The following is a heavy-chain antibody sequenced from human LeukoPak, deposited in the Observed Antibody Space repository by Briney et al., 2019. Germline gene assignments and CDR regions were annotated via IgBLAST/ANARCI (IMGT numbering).Heavy chain of an antibody. CDR2: IIPIFGIA. D-gene: IGHD3-9*01. J-gene: IGHJ4*02. CDR1: GGTFSSYA. Sequence: SVKVSCKASGGTFSSYAISWVRQAPGQGLEWMGRIIPIFGIANYAQKFQGRVAITADKSTSTACMELSSLRSEDTAVYYCAREGGILTGYYYYFDYWGQGTLVTVSS. V-gene: IGHV1-69*04. CDR3: AREGGILTGYYYYFDY.